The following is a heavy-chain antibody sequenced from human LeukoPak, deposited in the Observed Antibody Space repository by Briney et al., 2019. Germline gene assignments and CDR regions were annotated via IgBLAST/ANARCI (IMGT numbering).Heavy chain of an antibody. J-gene: IGHJ4*02. D-gene: IGHD3-22*01. CDR2: ISYDGSNK. CDR1: GFTFSSYG. Sequence: PGGSLRLSCAASGFTFSSYGMHWVRQAPGKGLEWVAVISYDGSNKYYADSVKGRFTISRDNSKNTLYLQMNSLRAEDTAVYYCAKDYYDSSGYYLFDYWGQGTLVTVSS. V-gene: IGHV3-30*18. CDR3: AKDYYDSSGYYLFDY.